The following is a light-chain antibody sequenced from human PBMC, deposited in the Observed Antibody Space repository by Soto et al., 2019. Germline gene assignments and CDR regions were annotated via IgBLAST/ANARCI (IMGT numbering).Light chain of an antibody. J-gene: IGLJ1*01. CDR2: EVS. Sequence: QSALTQPASVSGSPGQSITISCTGTSSDVGGYNYVSWYQQHPGKAPKLMIYEVSNRPSGVSNRFSGSKSVNTASLTISGRQAEEEADYYCSSCTSSSPYVFGTGTKLTVL. CDR1: SSDVGGYNY. V-gene: IGLV2-14*01. CDR3: SSCTSSSPYV.